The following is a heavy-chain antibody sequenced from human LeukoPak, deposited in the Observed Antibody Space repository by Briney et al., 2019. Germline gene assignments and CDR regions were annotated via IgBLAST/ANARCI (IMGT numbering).Heavy chain of an antibody. CDR3: ARGLVTMVRGVMGYYYYYMDV. CDR2: MNPNSGNT. D-gene: IGHD3-10*01. CDR1: GYTFTSSD. V-gene: IGHV1-8*01. J-gene: IGHJ6*03. Sequence: ASVKVSCKASGYTFTSSDINWVRQATGQGLERMGWMNPNSGNTGYAQKFQGRVTMTRNTSISTAYMELSSLRSEDTAVYYCARGLVTMVRGVMGYYYYYMDVWGKGTTVTISS.